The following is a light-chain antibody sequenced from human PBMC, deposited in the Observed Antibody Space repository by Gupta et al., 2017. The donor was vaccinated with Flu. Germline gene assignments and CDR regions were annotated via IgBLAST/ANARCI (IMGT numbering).Light chain of an antibody. Sequence: QSALTQPASVSGSPGQSITISCTGTSSDVGGYNYVSWYQQHPGKAPKVMIYEVSHWPSGVSNRFSGSKSGNTASLTISGLQAEDEADYYCTSYTSTSTRVFGGGTKVTVL. J-gene: IGLJ3*02. CDR2: EVS. V-gene: IGLV2-14*01. CDR1: SSDVGGYNY. CDR3: TSYTSTSTRV.